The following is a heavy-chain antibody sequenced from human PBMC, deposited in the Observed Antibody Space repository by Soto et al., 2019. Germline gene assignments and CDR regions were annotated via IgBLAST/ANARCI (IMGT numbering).Heavy chain of an antibody. CDR1: GFTFSSYW. V-gene: IGHV3-7*05. D-gene: IGHD6-13*01. CDR3: ARDLRYSSSWYYYGMDV. Sequence: GGSLRLSCAASGFTFSSYWMSWVRQAPGKGLEWVANIKQDGSEKYYVDSVKGRFTISRDNAKNSLYLQMNSLRAEDTAVYYCARDLRYSSSWYYYGMDVWGQGTTVTVSS. J-gene: IGHJ6*02. CDR2: IKQDGSEK.